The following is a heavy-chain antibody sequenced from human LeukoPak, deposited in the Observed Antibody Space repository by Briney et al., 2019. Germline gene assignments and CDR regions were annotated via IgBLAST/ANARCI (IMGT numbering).Heavy chain of an antibody. J-gene: IGHJ4*02. CDR1: GYSISSGYY. CDR3: ARDRGDYLDN. D-gene: IGHD4-17*01. V-gene: IGHV4-38-2*02. Sequence: PSETLSLTCAVSGYSISSGYYWGWIRQPPGKGLEWIGYVHYSGSTRYNPSLKSRVTISLATSKNQFSLRLISLTAADTAVYYCARDRGDYLDNWGQGTLVSVSS. CDR2: VHYSGST.